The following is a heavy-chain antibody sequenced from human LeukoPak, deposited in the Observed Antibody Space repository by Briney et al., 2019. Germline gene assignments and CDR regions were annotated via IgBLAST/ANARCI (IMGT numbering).Heavy chain of an antibody. CDR1: GGSFSGYY. D-gene: IGHD6-6*01. CDR3: ARGRPYYYGMDV. V-gene: IGHV4-34*01. J-gene: IGHJ6*02. CDR2: INHSGST. Sequence: PSETLSLTCAVYGGSFSGYYWSWIRQPPGKGLEWTGEINHSGSTNYNPSLKSRVTISVDTSKNQFSLKLSSVTAADTAVYYCARGRPYYYGMDVWGQGTTVTVSS.